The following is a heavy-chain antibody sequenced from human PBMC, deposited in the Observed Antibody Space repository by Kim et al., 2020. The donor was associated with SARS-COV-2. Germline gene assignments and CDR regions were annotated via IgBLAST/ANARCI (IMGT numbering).Heavy chain of an antibody. V-gene: IGHV4-59*08. CDR2: IYHSGST. CDR1: GGSINNYY. Sequence: SETLSLTCTVSGGSINNYYWSWIRQPPGKGLEWIGFIYHSGSTNYNPSLKSRVTILVDTSKNQLSLKLSSVTAADTAVYYCARHIDYYGSGTYDYWGQGTLVTVSS. J-gene: IGHJ4*02. CDR3: ARHIDYYGSGTYDY. D-gene: IGHD3-10*01.